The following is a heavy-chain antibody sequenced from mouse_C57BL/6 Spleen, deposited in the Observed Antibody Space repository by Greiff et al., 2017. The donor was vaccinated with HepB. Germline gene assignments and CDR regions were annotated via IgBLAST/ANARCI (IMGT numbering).Heavy chain of an antibody. J-gene: IGHJ1*03. V-gene: IGHV1-72*01. CDR3: ASSSITTVVANGYFDV. CDR2: IDPNSGGT. Sequence: QVQLKQPGAELVKPGASVKLSCKASGYTFTSYWMHWVKQRPGRGLEWIGRIDPNSGGTKYNEKFKSKATLTVDKPSSTAYMQLSSLTSEDSAVYYCASSSITTVVANGYFDVWGTGTTVTVSS. CDR1: GYTFTSYW. D-gene: IGHD1-1*01.